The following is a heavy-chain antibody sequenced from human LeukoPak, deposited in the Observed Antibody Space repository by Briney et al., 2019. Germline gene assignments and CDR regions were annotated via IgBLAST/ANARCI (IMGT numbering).Heavy chain of an antibody. CDR2: IRYDGSNK. D-gene: IGHD3-9*01. Sequence: GGSLRLSCAASGLTFSSYGMHWVRQAPGKGLEWVTFIRYDGSNKYYADSVKGRFTISSDNSKNTLYLQMNSLRPEDTAVYYCAKDVYYDILTGYQAGLFDPWGQGTLVTVSS. J-gene: IGHJ5*02. V-gene: IGHV3-30*02. CDR3: AKDVYYDILTGYQAGLFDP. CDR1: GLTFSSYG.